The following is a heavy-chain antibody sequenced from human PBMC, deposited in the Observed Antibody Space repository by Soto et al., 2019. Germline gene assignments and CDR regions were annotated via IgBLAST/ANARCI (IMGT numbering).Heavy chain of an antibody. CDR2: TYPGDSNT. CDR1: GYIFTVYW. CDR3: VRREGTGWAY. J-gene: IGHJ4*02. V-gene: IGHV5-51*01. D-gene: IGHD6-19*01. Sequence: GESLKISCKGSGYIFTVYWIGWVRQMPGKGLEWMGVTYPGDSNTRYSPSFQGQVTISADKSISTAYLQWSSLKASDTAMYYCVRREGTGWAYWGQGTLVTVSS.